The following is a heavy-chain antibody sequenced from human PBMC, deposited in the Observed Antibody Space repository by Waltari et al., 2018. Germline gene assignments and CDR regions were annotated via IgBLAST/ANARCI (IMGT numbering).Heavy chain of an antibody. CDR2: IKQDGSGK. V-gene: IGHV3-7*04. D-gene: IGHD6-13*01. Sequence: EVQLVESGGGLVQPGGSLRLSCAASGFTFSSYWMSWVRQAPGKGLEWVANIKQDGSGKYYVDSVKGRFTISRDNAKNSLYLQMNSLRAEDTAVYYCARVQVGIAAAGTRRPYYYYGMDVWGQGTTVTVSS. J-gene: IGHJ6*02. CDR3: ARVQVGIAAAGTRRPYYYYGMDV. CDR1: GFTFSSYW.